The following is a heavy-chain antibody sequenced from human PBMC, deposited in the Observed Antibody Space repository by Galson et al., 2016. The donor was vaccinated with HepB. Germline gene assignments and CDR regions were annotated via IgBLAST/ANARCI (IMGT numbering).Heavy chain of an antibody. V-gene: IGHV3-30*18. CDR3: AKRHEYCPAVGCSVDH. CDR2: DSMDGRRK. D-gene: IGHD2/OR15-2a*01. CDR1: GFTFSNYG. J-gene: IGHJ4*02. Sequence: SLRLSCAASGFTFSNYGMHWVRQAPGKGLEWVAADSMDGRRKFYADSVKGRFTISRDNSINMLFLQMSSLRADDTAVYYCAKRHEYCPAVGCSVDHWGQGTLVSVSS.